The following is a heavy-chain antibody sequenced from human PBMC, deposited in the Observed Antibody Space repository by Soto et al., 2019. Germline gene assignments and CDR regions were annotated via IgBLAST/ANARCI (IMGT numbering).Heavy chain of an antibody. D-gene: IGHD2-2*02. J-gene: IGHJ5*01. CDR2: INVYNGET. CDR1: GYTFIGYH. CDR3: AREGATSRPSRPAIGWLES. Sequence: XSVKVSCKASGYTFIGYHMHWVRQAPGQGLEWMGWINVYNGETNIAQKFQGRVAMTRDTSITTAYVELSRLRFDDTAVYFCAREGATSRPSRPAIGWLESWGQGTLVTVSS. V-gene: IGHV1-2*02.